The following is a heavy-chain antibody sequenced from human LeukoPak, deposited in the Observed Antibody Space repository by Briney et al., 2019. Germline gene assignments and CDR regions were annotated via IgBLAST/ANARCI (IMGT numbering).Heavy chain of an antibody. Sequence: PSETLSLTCTVSGGSISSYYWSWIRQPAGKGLEWIGYIYHSGSTYYNPSLKSRVTISVDTSKNQFSLKLSSVTAADTAVYYCAARGDGYNYFGYWGQGTLVTVSS. V-gene: IGHV4-59*04. CDR1: GGSISSYY. CDR3: AARGDGYNYFGY. J-gene: IGHJ4*02. D-gene: IGHD5-24*01. CDR2: IYHSGST.